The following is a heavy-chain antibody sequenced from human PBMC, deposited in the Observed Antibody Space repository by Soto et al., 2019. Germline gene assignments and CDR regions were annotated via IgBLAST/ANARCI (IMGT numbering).Heavy chain of an antibody. Sequence: ASVKVSCKGSGYSFRSYDITWVRQAPGQGLEWMGWVHPETGSTGYAQRFQGRVSMTSDTSRNTTYMELSDLRVEDTAVYYCAKGSVVVVPPTVGAFGLDYWGQGTQVTVSS. CDR2: VHPETGST. CDR1: GYSFRSYD. D-gene: IGHD2-21*01. V-gene: IGHV1-8*02. CDR3: AKGSVVVVPPTVGAFGLDY. J-gene: IGHJ4*02.